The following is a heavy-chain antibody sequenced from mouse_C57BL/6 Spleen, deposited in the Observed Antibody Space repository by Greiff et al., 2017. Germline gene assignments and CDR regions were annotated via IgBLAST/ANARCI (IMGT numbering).Heavy chain of an antibody. D-gene: IGHD2-5*01. CDR3: ARSPDYSNYDGFAY. V-gene: IGHV1-80*01. Sequence: VQLKQSGAELVKPGASVKISCKASGYAFSSYWMNWVKQRPGKGLEWIGQIYPGDGDTNYNGKFKGKATLTADKSSSTAYMQLSSLTSEDSAVYFCARSPDYSNYDGFAYWGQGTLVTVSA. CDR2: IYPGDGDT. CDR1: GYAFSSYW. J-gene: IGHJ3*01.